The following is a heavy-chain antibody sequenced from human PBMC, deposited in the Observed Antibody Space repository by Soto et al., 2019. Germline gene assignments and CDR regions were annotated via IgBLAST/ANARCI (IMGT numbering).Heavy chain of an antibody. V-gene: IGHV3-23*01. CDR3: ARAAGRFGELYWFDP. Sequence: VQLLESGGGLVQPGGSLRLSCAASGFPFSHYAMSWVRQAPGKGLEWVSAISGSGNDASYADSVRGRFTISRDNSRDTLYLQMNSLRADDTAVYYCARAAGRFGELYWFDPWGQGTLVTVSP. D-gene: IGHD3-10*01. J-gene: IGHJ5*02. CDR2: ISGSGNDA. CDR1: GFPFSHYA.